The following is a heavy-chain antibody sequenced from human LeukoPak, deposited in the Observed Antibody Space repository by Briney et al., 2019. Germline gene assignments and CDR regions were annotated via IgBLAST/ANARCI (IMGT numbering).Heavy chain of an antibody. J-gene: IGHJ4*02. CDR3: AKYGRRSH. Sequence: GGSLRLSCAASGITFSNAWMSWVRQAPGKGLEWVSAISGSGGSTYYADSVKGRFTISRDNSKNTLYLQMNSLRAEDTAVYYCAKYGRRSHWGQGTLVTVSS. CDR2: ISGSGGST. D-gene: IGHD4-17*01. V-gene: IGHV3-23*01. CDR1: GITFSNAW.